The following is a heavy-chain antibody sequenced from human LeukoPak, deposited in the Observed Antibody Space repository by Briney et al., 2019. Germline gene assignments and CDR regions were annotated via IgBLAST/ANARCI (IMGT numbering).Heavy chain of an antibody. V-gene: IGHV4-34*01. CDR1: GGSFSAHH. J-gene: IGHJ5*02. Sequence: SETLSLTCAVYGGSFSAHHWTWIRQPPGKGLEWIGEINHSGSSNYNSSLRSRVTISVDTSYKQFSLRLSSVTAADTAVYYCAPRGDIEHSYVYGKWFDPWGQGTRVTVSS. CDR2: INHSGSS. D-gene: IGHD5-18*01. CDR3: APRGDIEHSYVYGKWFDP.